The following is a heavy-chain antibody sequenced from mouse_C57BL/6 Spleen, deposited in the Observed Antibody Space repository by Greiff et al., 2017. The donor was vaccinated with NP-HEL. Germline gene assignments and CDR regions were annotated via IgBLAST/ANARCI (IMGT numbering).Heavy chain of an antibody. CDR3: TRDGYYYGSSLFAY. Sequence: LQESGAELVRPGASVTLSCKASGYTFTDYEMHWVKQTPVHGLEWIGAIDPETGGTAYNQKFKGKAILTADKSSSTAYMGLRSLTSEDSAVYYCTRDGYYYGSSLFAYWGQGTLVTVSA. V-gene: IGHV1-15*01. CDR1: GYTFTDYE. J-gene: IGHJ3*01. D-gene: IGHD1-1*01. CDR2: IDPETGGT.